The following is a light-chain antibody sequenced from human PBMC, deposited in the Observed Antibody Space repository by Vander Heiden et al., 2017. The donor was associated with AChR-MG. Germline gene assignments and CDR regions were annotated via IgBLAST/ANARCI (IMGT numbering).Light chain of an antibody. Sequence: QSVLTQPPSPSGTPGQRVTTSCSGSSSNIGSNYVYWYQQLPGTAPKLLIYSNNQRPSGVPDRFSGSKPGTSASLAISGLRSEDEADYYCAAWDDSLSGLVFGGGTKLTVL. CDR2: SNN. J-gene: IGLJ3*02. CDR3: AAWDDSLSGLV. V-gene: IGLV1-47*02. CDR1: SSNIGSNY.